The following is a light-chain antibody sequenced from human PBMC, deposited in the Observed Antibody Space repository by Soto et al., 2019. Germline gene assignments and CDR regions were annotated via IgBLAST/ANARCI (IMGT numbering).Light chain of an antibody. J-gene: IGKJ1*01. V-gene: IGKV3-11*01. Sequence: LSLSAAAVSLSPGERATLSCRASQSVSSYLAWYQQKPGQAPRLLIYDASNRATGIPARFSGSGSGTDFTLTISSLEPEDFAVYYCPQRSNWPRPSGQGTKADIK. CDR1: QSVSSY. CDR2: DAS. CDR3: PQRSNWPRP.